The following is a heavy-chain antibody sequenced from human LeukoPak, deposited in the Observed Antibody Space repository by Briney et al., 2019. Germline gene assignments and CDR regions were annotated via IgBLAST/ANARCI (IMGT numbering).Heavy chain of an antibody. CDR2: INHSGST. CDR1: GFTFSSYA. CDR3: ARAYSSSWYVEYFQH. J-gene: IGHJ1*01. D-gene: IGHD6-13*01. V-gene: IGHV4-34*01. Sequence: SGGSLRLSCAASGFTFSSYAMSWIRQPPGKGLEWIGEINHSGSTNYNPSLKSRVTISVDTSKNQFSLKLSSVTAADTAVYYCARAYSSSWYVEYFQHWGQGTLVTVSS.